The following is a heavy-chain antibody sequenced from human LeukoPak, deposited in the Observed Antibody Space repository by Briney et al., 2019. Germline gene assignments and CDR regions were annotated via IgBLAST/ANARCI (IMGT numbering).Heavy chain of an antibody. D-gene: IGHD2-21*02. CDR2: INPNSGGT. CDR3: ARAVFGGDSWYYFDY. CDR1: GYTFTGCY. J-gene: IGHJ4*02. Sequence: ASVKVSCKASGYTFTGCYMHWVRQAPGQGLEWMGWINPNSGGTNYAQKFQGRVTMTRDTSISTAYMELSRLRSEDTAVYYCARAVFGGDSWYYFDYWGQGTLVTVSS. V-gene: IGHV1-2*02.